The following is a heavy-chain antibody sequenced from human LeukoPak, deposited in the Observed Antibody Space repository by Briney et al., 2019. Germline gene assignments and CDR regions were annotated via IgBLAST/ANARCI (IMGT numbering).Heavy chain of an antibody. CDR3: AKGYNYAYEY. V-gene: IGHV3-23*01. J-gene: IGHJ4*02. CDR1: GFTFSSYA. D-gene: IGHD5-18*01. CDR2: ISGSGGST. Sequence: SGGSLRLSCAASGFTFSSYAMSWVRQAPGKGLEWVSAISGSGGSTSYADSVKGRFTISRDNSKNTLYLQMNSLRPEDTAVYYCAKGYNYAYEYWGQGTLVTVSS.